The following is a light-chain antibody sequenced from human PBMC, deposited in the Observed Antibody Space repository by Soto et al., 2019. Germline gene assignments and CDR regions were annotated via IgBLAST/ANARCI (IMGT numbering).Light chain of an antibody. CDR3: SSYAGSSNV. V-gene: IGLV2-14*02. Sequence: QSALTQPASVSGSPGQSITISCTGTSSDVGRYNIVSWYQQHPGKAPKLVIYEVNKRPSGVPDRFSGSKSGNTASLTVSGLQAEDEADYYCSSYAGSSNVFGTGTKVTVL. CDR2: EVN. J-gene: IGLJ1*01. CDR1: SSDVGRYNI.